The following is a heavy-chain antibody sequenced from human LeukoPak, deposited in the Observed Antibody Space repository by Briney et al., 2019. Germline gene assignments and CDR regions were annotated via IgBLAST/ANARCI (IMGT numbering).Heavy chain of an antibody. CDR2: INHSGST. D-gene: IGHD6-13*01. V-gene: IGHV4-34*01. J-gene: IGHJ6*03. Sequence: SETLSLTCAVYGGSFSGYYWSWIRQPPGKGLEWIGEINHSGSTNYNPSLKSRVTISIDTSKNQFSLKLSSVTAADTAVYYCASLSSSWSRYYYYYMDVWGKGTTVTISS. CDR1: GGSFSGYY. CDR3: ASLSSSWSRYYYYYMDV.